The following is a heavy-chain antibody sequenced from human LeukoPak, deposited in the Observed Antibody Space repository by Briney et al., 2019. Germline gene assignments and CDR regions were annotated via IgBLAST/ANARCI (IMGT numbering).Heavy chain of an antibody. Sequence: ASVKVSCKASGYTFTGYYMHWVRQAPGQGLEWMGWINPNSGGTNYAQKFQGRVTMTRDTSISTAYMELSRLRSDDTAVYYCARDRGWNYGARYWFDPWGQGTLVTVSS. CDR3: ARDRGWNYGARYWFDP. CDR1: GYTFTGYY. V-gene: IGHV1-2*02. D-gene: IGHD1-7*01. J-gene: IGHJ5*02. CDR2: INPNSGGT.